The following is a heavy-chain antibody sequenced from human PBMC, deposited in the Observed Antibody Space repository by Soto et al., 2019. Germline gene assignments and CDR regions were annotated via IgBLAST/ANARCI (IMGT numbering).Heavy chain of an antibody. CDR1: GFTFSSYS. Sequence: GGSLRLSCAASGFTFSSYSMNWVRQAPGKGLEWVSSISSSSSYIYYADSVKGRFTISRDNAKNSLYLQMNSLRAEDTAVYYCASMQLGADYYYGMDVWGQGTTVTV. J-gene: IGHJ6*02. CDR3: ASMQLGADYYYGMDV. D-gene: IGHD6-6*01. CDR2: ISSSSSYI. V-gene: IGHV3-21*01.